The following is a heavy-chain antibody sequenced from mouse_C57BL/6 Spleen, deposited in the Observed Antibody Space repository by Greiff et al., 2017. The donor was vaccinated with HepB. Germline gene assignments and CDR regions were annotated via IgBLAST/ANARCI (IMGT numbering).Heavy chain of an antibody. V-gene: IGHV1-53*01. CDR1: GYTFTSYW. D-gene: IGHD2-4*01. Sequence: QVQLKQSGTDLVKPGASVKLSCKASGYTFTSYWMHWVKQRPGQGLEWIGNINPSNGGTNYNEKFKSKATLTVDKSSSTAYMQLSSLTSEDSAVYYCARSAYDYDGYWYFDVWGTGTTVTVSS. J-gene: IGHJ1*03. CDR2: INPSNGGT. CDR3: ARSAYDYDGYWYFDV.